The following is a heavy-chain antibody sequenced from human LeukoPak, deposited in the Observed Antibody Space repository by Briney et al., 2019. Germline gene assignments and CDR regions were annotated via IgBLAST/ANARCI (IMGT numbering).Heavy chain of an antibody. V-gene: IGHV1-69*13. CDR1: GGTFSTNA. J-gene: IGHJ4*02. CDR2: IIPVVGTA. Sequence: SVKVSCKSSGGTFSTNAISWVRQAPGQGLEWMGGIIPVVGTADYAEKFRGRVTITADEPTTTAYMELTSLKSEDTAIYYCARARGDSGGFWSGLPYFFDYWGQGTLVTVSS. CDR3: ARARGDSGGFWSGLPYFFDY. D-gene: IGHD3-3*01.